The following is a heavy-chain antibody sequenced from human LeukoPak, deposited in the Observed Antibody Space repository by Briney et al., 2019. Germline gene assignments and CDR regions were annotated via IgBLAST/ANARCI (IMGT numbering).Heavy chain of an antibody. D-gene: IGHD5-18*01. Sequence: SETLSLTCAVSGYSISSGYYWSWIRQPPGKGLEWIGEINHSGSTNYNPSLKSRVTISVDTSKNQFSLKLSSVTAADTAVYYCARVSGYSYGSFDYWGQGTLVTVSS. CDR2: INHSGST. CDR1: GYSISSGYY. V-gene: IGHV4-34*01. J-gene: IGHJ4*02. CDR3: ARVSGYSYGSFDY.